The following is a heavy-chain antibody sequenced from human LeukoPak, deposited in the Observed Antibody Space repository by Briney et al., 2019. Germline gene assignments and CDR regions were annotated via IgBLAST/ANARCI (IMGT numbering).Heavy chain of an antibody. Sequence: GGSLRLSCAASGFTVSSNYMSWVRQAPGKGLERVSVIYSGGSTYYADSVKGRFTISRDNSKNTLYLQMNSLRAEDTAVYYCARDTSYGDAFDIWGQGTMVTVSS. J-gene: IGHJ3*02. V-gene: IGHV3-66*02. CDR3: ARDTSYGDAFDI. D-gene: IGHD5-18*01. CDR1: GFTVSSNY. CDR2: IYSGGST.